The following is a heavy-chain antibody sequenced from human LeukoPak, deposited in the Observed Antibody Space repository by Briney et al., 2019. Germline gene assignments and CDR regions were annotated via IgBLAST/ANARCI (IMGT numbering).Heavy chain of an antibody. Sequence: GESLKISCKASGYSFTSYWIGWVRQMPGKGLEWMGIVYPGDSDTRHSPSFQGQVTISADKSITTAYLQWSSLKASDTAIYYCARRGGGTYSSSFDYWGQGTLVTVSS. V-gene: IGHV5-51*01. CDR3: ARRGGGTYSSSFDY. CDR2: VYPGDSDT. CDR1: GYSFTSYW. J-gene: IGHJ4*02. D-gene: IGHD1-26*01.